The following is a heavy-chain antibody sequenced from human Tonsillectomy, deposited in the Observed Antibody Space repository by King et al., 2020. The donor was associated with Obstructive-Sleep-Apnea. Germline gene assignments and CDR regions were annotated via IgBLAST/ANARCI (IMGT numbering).Heavy chain of an antibody. Sequence: VQLVESGGGVGHPGRSLRLSCAAFGFTFSNYAMHWVRQAPGEGLEWVAVISYDGPNTYYADSVQGRFTISRDNSKNTLYLQVNSLRAEDTALYYCARTTPFDYWGQGTLVTVSS. CDR2: ISYDGPNT. D-gene: IGHD1-26*01. J-gene: IGHJ4*02. CDR1: GFTFSNYA. CDR3: ARTTPFDY. V-gene: IGHV3-30*04.